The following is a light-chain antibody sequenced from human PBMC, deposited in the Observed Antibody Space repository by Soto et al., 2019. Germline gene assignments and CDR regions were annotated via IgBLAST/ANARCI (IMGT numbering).Light chain of an antibody. J-gene: IGKJ1*01. CDR1: QSVSSSY. CDR3: QQYGSTPRT. CDR2: GGS. Sequence: EIVLTQSPGTLSLSPGERATLSCRASQSVSSSYLAWYQQKPGQAPRLLIYGGSSRATGIPDRFSGSGSGTDFTLTISRLEPEDFAVYYCQQYGSTPRTFSQGTKVDIK. V-gene: IGKV3-20*01.